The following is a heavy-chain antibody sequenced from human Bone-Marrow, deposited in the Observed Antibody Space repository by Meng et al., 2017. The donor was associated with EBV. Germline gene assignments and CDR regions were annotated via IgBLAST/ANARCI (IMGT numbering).Heavy chain of an antibody. J-gene: IGHJ4*02. CDR2: LIPMSGAP. Sequence: VHMEHAGGEVKMPGSSVKITCKNSGRPFRSDAVSWVRQGPGQGLEWLGGLIPMSGAPQYAQKFQNRVTITADEYTRTHYMELSSLRSDDTAVYYCASESGRGFTPDYWGQGTLVTVSS. CDR3: ASESGRGFTPDY. V-gene: IGHV1-69*01. CDR1: GRPFRSDA. D-gene: IGHD3-10*01.